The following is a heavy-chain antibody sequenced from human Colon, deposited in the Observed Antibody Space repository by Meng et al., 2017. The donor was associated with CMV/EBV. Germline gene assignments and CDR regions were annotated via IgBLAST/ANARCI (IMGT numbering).Heavy chain of an antibody. Sequence: GESLKISCAASGFTFSSYWMSWVRQAPGKGLEWVANINQDGSEKYYVDSVKGRFTISRDNSKNTLYLQMNSLRAEDTAVYYCAREDLIVVVPAASGNWFDPWGQGTLVTVSS. V-gene: IGHV3-7*01. J-gene: IGHJ5*02. CDR3: AREDLIVVVPAASGNWFDP. CDR2: INQDGSEK. CDR1: GFTFSSYW. D-gene: IGHD2-2*01.